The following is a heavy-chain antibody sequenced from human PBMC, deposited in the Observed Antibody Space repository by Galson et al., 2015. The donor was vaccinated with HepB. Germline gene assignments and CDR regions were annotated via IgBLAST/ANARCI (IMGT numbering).Heavy chain of an antibody. CDR2: ISSSSSYI. CDR3: AREQQHSFYYYYGMDV. CDR1: GFTFSSYS. J-gene: IGHJ6*02. V-gene: IGHV3-21*01. Sequence: SLRLSCAASGFTFSSYSMNWVRQAPGKGLEWVSSISSSSSYIYYADSVKGRFTISRDNAKNSLYLQMNSLRAEDTAVYYCAREQQHSFYYYYGMDVWGQGTTVTVPS. D-gene: IGHD6-13*01.